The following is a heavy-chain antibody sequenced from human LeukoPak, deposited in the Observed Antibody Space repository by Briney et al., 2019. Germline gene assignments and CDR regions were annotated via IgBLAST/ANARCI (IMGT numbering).Heavy chain of an antibody. Sequence: ASETLSLTCTVSGGSISSSSYYWGWIRQPPGKGLEWIGSIYYSGSTYYNPSLKSRVTISVDTSKNQFSLKLSSVTAADTAVYYCARVESQIPLFPSFDYWGQGTLVTVSS. CDR1: GGSISSSSYY. J-gene: IGHJ4*02. CDR2: IYYSGST. CDR3: ARVESQIPLFPSFDY. V-gene: IGHV4-39*07. D-gene: IGHD3-3*01.